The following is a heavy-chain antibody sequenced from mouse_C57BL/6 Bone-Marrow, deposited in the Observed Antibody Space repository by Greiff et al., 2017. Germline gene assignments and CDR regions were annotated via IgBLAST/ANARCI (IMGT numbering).Heavy chain of an antibody. J-gene: IGHJ3*01. CDR3: ARGHYGFLAWFAY. CDR1: GYSITSGYY. V-gene: IGHV3-6*01. Sequence: EVKVEESGPGLVKPSQSLSLTCSVTGYSITSGYYWNWIRQFPGNKLEWMGYISYDGSNNYNPSLKNRISITRDTSKNQFFLKLNSVTTEDTATYYCARGHYGFLAWFAYWGQGTLVTVSA. D-gene: IGHD2-2*01. CDR2: ISYDGSN.